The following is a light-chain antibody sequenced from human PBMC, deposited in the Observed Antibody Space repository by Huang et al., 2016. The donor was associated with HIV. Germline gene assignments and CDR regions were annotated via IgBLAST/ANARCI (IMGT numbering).Light chain of an antibody. CDR1: QSVLYSSNNKNY. V-gene: IGKV4-1*01. CDR3: HQYYNTRYT. CDR2: LSS. J-gene: IGKJ2*01. Sequence: DIVMTQSPDSLAVSRGERATINCKSSQSVLYSSNNKNYLTWYQHKPGQSPKLLITLSSTRASVVPDRFSGRGSGTDLTLTISSLQAEDVAVYYCHQYYNTRYTFGQGTKLEIK.